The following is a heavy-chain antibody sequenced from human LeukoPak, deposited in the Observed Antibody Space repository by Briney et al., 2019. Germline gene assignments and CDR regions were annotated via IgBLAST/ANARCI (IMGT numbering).Heavy chain of an antibody. Sequence: GGSLRLSCAASGFTFSSYAMHWVRQAPGKGLEWVAVISYDGSNKYYADSVKGRFTISRDNSKNTLYLQMNSLRAEDTAVYYCARSPYGSGSYRSMDVWGQGTTVTVSS. D-gene: IGHD3-10*01. J-gene: IGHJ6*02. CDR2: ISYDGSNK. V-gene: IGHV3-30*04. CDR3: ARSPYGSGSYRSMDV. CDR1: GFTFSSYA.